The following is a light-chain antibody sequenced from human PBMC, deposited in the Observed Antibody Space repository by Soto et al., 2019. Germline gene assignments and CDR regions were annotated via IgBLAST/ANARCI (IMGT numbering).Light chain of an antibody. CDR2: DVS. Sequence: TRSDVCCYDYVSWYQPHPGKAPKVMIYDVSNRPSGISNRFSGSKSGNTASLTISGLQAEDEADYYCSSYPSSTTYVFGTGTKVTV. V-gene: IGLV2-14*04. CDR1: RSDVCCYDY. CDR3: SSYPSSTTYV. J-gene: IGLJ1*01.